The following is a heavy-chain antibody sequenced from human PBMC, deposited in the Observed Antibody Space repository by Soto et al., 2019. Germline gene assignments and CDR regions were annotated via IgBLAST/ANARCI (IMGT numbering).Heavy chain of an antibody. J-gene: IGHJ4*02. CDR1: GFIFSQYS. D-gene: IGHD6-19*01. CDR3: SRDRLARGIQVAGRIDY. Sequence: EVQLVESGGGLVKPGGSLRLSCAASGFIFSQYSMNWVRQAPGRGLEWVTSITSTGALMYYADSVKGRFNISRDDADNSMYIQMHWLRVEDTAVYYCSRDRLARGIQVAGRIDYWGQGALFTVCS. CDR2: ITSTGALM. V-gene: IGHV3-21*02.